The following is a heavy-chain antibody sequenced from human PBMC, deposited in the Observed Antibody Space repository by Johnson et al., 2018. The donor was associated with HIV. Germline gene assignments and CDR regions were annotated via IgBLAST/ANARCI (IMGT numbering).Heavy chain of an antibody. CDR2: INWNGGST. V-gene: IGHV3-20*04. CDR1: GFTFDDYG. J-gene: IGHJ3*02. D-gene: IGHD6-13*01. Sequence: VQLVESGGGLVQPGGSLRLSCAASGFTFDDYGMSWVRQAPGKGLEWVSGINWNGGSTGYADSVKGRFTISRDNAKNSLYLQMNSLRAEDTALYYCAKDLSSSLGPGAFDIWGQGTMVTVSS. CDR3: AKDLSSSLGPGAFDI.